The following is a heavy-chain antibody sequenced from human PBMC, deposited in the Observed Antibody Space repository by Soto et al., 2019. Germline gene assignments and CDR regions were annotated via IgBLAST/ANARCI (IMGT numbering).Heavy chain of an antibody. CDR3: ANLGELDY. V-gene: IGHV1-3*01. D-gene: IGHD3-10*01. CDR1: GYTFTSYA. Sequence: QVQLVQSGAEVKKPGASVKVSCKASGYTFTSYAMHWVRQAPGQRLEWMGWINAGNGYTKYSQKFQGRVTITRDTSASTAYMELSSLRFEDTAVYYCANLGELDYWGQGTLVTVSS. CDR2: INAGNGYT. J-gene: IGHJ4*02.